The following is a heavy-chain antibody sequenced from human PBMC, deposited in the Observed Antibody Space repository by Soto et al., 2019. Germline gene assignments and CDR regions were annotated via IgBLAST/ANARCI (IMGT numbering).Heavy chain of an antibody. Sequence: EVQLVESGGGLVEPGGSLRLSCAASGFTFSTYTMNWVRQAPGKGLEWVSSISAGSRSIYSTDSLKGRSTVSRDNSQTALYLQITSLKADDTAVYYCARSTPGNPFDIWGQGTMVTVSS. CDR3: ARSTPGNPFDI. CDR2: ISAGSRSI. CDR1: GFTFSTYT. V-gene: IGHV3-21*01. D-gene: IGHD3-10*01. J-gene: IGHJ3*02.